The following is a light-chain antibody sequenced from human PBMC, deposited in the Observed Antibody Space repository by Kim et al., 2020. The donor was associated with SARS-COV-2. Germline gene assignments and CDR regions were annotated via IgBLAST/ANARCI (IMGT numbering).Light chain of an antibody. CDR1: QSVSSSY. CDR2: GAS. V-gene: IGKV3-20*01. Sequence: EIVLTQSPGTLSLSPGDRATLSCRASQSVSSSYSSWYQQKPGQAPRLLIYGASNRAAGIPDRFSGSGSGTDFTLTISSLQSEDFAVYYCQQYNNWPQAFGQGTKVDIK. J-gene: IGKJ1*01. CDR3: QQYNNWPQA.